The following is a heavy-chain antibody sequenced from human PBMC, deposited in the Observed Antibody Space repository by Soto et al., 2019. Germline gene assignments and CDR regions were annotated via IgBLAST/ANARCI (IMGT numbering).Heavy chain of an antibody. V-gene: IGHV2-5*02. CDR2: IYWDDIK. CDR3: AHRYAIQYYFDY. CDR1: GFSLSTSGVG. J-gene: IGHJ4*02. Sequence: QITLKASGPTLVKPTQPLTLTCTFSGFSLSTSGVGVGWIRQPPGKALEWLALIYWDDIKRYSPSLKSRLTITKDTSKNQVVLTMTNMDPVDTATYYCAHRYAIQYYFDYWGQGTLVTVSS. D-gene: IGHD2-8*01.